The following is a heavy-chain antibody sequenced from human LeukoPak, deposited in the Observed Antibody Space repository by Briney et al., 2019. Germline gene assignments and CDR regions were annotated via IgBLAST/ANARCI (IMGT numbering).Heavy chain of an antibody. CDR1: GFTFSDYY. CDR3: ARDPYSGTYGNTYYYYMDV. Sequence: GGSLRLSCAASGFTFSDYYMSWIRQAPGKGMEWISYISSGSSTIYYADSVKGRFTISRDNARNSLYLQMNSLRVEDTAVYYCARDPYSGTYGNTYYYYMDVWGKGTTVTISS. V-gene: IGHV3-11*04. D-gene: IGHD1-26*01. J-gene: IGHJ6*03. CDR2: ISSGSSTI.